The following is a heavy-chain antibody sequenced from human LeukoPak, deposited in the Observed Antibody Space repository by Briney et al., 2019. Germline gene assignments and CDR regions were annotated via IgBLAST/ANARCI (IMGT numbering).Heavy chain of an antibody. J-gene: IGHJ4*02. CDR2: IYHSGST. V-gene: IGHV4-38-2*02. Sequence: SETLSLTCTVSGYSISSGYYWGWIRQPPGKGLEWIRSIYHSGSTYYNPSLKSRVTISVDTSKNQFSLKLSSVTAADTAVYYCASSVSSGWYIYWGQGTLVTVSS. CDR3: ASSVSSGWYIY. CDR1: GYSISSGYY. D-gene: IGHD6-19*01.